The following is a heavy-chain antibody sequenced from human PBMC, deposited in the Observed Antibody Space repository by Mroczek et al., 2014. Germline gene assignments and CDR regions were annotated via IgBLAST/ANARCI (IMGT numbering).Heavy chain of an antibody. CDR2: ISGSGGST. J-gene: IGHJ4*02. CDR1: GFTFSSYA. Sequence: VQLVQSGGGLVQPGGSLRLSCAASGFTFSSYAMSWVRQAPGKGLEWVSAISGSGGSTYYADSVKGRFTISRDNSKNTLYLQMNSLRAEDTAVYYCAKDRHDDSSGYTYFDYWGQGTLVTGLL. D-gene: IGHD3-22*01. V-gene: IGHV3-23*04. CDR3: AKDRHDDSSGYTYFDY.